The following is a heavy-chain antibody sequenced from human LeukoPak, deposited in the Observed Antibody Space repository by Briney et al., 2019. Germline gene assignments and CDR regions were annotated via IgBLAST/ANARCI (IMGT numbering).Heavy chain of an antibody. D-gene: IGHD6-13*01. J-gene: IGHJ4*02. CDR3: TRGYSTRHFPFDS. CDR2: VNSDGRSA. V-gene: IGHV3-20*04. Sequence: GGSLRLSCAASGFNFDDYGMTWVRQIPGKGLEWVAGVNSDGRSAGYAASVRGRFTISRDNAKNSLYLEMGSLRLEDTAFYYCTRGYSTRHFPFDSWGQGTLVTVSS. CDR1: GFNFDDYG.